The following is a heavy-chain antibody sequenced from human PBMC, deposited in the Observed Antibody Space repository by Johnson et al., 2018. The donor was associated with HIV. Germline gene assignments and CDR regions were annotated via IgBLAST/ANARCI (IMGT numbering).Heavy chain of an antibody. CDR2: ISYDGSNK. V-gene: IGHV3-30*19. J-gene: IGHJ3*02. CDR3: SREWIGHSSSWFRYAFDI. CDR1: GFTFSSYD. Sequence: QMLLVESGGGVVQPGRSLRLSCAASGFTFSSYDMHWVRQAPGKGLEWVAVISYDGSNKYYADSVKGRFTISRDNYKNTLYLQMNSLRAEDTAVYYCSREWIGHSSSWFRYAFDIWGQGTMVTVSS. D-gene: IGHD6-13*01.